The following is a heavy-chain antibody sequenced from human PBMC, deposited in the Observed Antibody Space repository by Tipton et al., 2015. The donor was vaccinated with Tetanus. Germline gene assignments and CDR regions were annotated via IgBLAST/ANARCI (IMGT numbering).Heavy chain of an antibody. CDR2: IYESGTT. J-gene: IGHJ5*02. CDR1: GGSIRGGGYS. CDR3: ARGTWLYTSTYHRHWLDP. Sequence: TLSLTCDVSGGSIRGGGYSWSWIRQPPGPGKGLEWIGNIYESGTTHYNPSLKSRVTLSLDMSKNELSLTLSSVTAADTAVYYCARGTWLYTSTYHRHWLDPWGQGTLVTVSS. V-gene: IGHV4-30-2*01. D-gene: IGHD6-13*01.